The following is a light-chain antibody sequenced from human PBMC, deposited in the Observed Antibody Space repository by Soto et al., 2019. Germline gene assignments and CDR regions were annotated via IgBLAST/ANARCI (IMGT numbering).Light chain of an antibody. Sequence: QPVLTQPPSVSGAPGQTITISCTGSSSNIGAGYVVHWYQQLPGRAPKLPIYGNNNRPSGVPDRFSGSKSGTSVSLAITGLRGEDEADYHCQSYDSSLTNAVFGGGTKLTVL. CDR3: QSYDSSLTNAV. V-gene: IGLV1-40*01. CDR1: SSNIGAGYV. CDR2: GNN. J-gene: IGLJ2*01.